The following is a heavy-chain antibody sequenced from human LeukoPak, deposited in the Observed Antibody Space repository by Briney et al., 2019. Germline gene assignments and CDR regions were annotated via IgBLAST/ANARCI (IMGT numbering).Heavy chain of an antibody. CDR1: GYTFTSYY. J-gene: IGHJ4*02. CDR2: INPSGGST. V-gene: IGHV1-46*01. D-gene: IGHD1-26*01. CDR3: ATLPRGGSYFDY. Sequence: ASVKVSCKAPGYTFTSYYMHWVRQAPGQGLEWMGIINPSGGSTSYAQKFQGRVTMTRDTSTSTVYMELSSLRSEDTAVYYCATLPRGGSYFDYWGQGTLVTVSS.